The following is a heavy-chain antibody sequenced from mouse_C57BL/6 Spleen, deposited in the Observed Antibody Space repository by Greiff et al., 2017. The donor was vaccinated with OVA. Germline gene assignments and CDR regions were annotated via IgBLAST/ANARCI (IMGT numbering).Heavy chain of an antibody. V-gene: IGHV1-85*01. CDR3: ARKGYYGSRVLDV. J-gene: IGHJ1*03. D-gene: IGHD1-1*01. Sequence: VKLQQSGPELVKPGASVKLSCKASGYTFTSYDINWVKQRPGQGLEWIGWIYPRDGSTKYNEKFKGKATLTVDTSSSTAYMELHSLTSEDSAVYFCARKGYYGSRVLDVWGTGTTVTVSS. CDR2: IYPRDGST. CDR1: GYTFTSYD.